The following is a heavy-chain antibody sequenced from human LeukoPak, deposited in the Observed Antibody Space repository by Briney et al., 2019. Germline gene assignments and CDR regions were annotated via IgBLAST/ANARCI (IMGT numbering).Heavy chain of an antibody. Sequence: GESLKISCKASGYRFTTDYIGRVRQMPGKGLEWMGIIYPDDSETNYSPSFQGQVSMSVDKSITTAYLQWSSLKASDTAIYYCARQAYGSHFDAFGIWGQGTMVTVSS. CDR3: ARQAYGSHFDAFGI. J-gene: IGHJ3*02. CDR1: GYRFTTDY. CDR2: IYPDDSET. V-gene: IGHV5-51*01. D-gene: IGHD3-22*01.